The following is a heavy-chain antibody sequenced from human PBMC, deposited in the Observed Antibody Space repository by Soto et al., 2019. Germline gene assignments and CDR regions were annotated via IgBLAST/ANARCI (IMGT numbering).Heavy chain of an antibody. Sequence: QVQLVQSGAEVKKPGASVKVSCKTSGYTFTSHGISWVRQAPGQGLEWMGWISAYNGNTNYAQKLQGRVTMTTDTPTSTAYMELRSLRSDDTAVYYCSRTYCSSARCYSDYWGQGTLVTVSS. CDR2: ISAYNGNT. J-gene: IGHJ4*02. CDR3: SRTYCSSARCYSDY. CDR1: GYTFTSHG. D-gene: IGHD2-2*01. V-gene: IGHV1-18*04.